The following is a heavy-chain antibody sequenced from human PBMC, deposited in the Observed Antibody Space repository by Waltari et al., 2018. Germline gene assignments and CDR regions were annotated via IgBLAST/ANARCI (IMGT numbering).Heavy chain of an antibody. CDR1: GSTSSSYG. CDR3: ARGGTGAFDI. J-gene: IGHJ3*02. Sequence: EVQLVESGGGLVEPGGSLRLSCAASGSTSSSYGWVWVRQAPGKGLVWVPRITSDGSTMYADSVKGRFTISRDNAKKTVYLQMNSLRVEDTAVYYCARGGTGAFDIWGQGTKVTVSS. D-gene: IGHD1-1*01. V-gene: IGHV3-74*03. CDR2: ITSDGST.